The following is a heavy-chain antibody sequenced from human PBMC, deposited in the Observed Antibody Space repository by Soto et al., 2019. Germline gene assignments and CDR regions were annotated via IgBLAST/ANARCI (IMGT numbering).Heavy chain of an antibody. V-gene: IGHV3-74*01. J-gene: IGHJ4*02. CDR1: GVTFSSYW. CDR3: ARSTISAAESYYFDY. D-gene: IGHD6-13*01. CDR2: INNDGSST. Sequence: GGSLRLSCAASGVTFSSYWMHWVRQAPGKRLVWVSRINNDGSSTNYADSVKGRLTISRDNAKNTLYLQMNSLRAEGTAMYYCARSTISAAESYYFDYWGQGTLVTASS.